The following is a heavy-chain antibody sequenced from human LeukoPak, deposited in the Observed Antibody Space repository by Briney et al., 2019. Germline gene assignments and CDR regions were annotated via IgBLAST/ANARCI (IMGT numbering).Heavy chain of an antibody. D-gene: IGHD3-3*01. CDR3: TSLLTIFGVHVLDAFDI. CDR2: RSKADGETT. Sequence: GGSLRLSCVASGFTFSDGWMIWVRQAPGKGLEWVGRRSKADGETTDYAAPVKGRFSISRDDSKNTLYLQMNSLKTEDTAVYYCTSLLTIFGVHVLDAFDIWGQGTMVTVSS. J-gene: IGHJ3*02. CDR1: GFTFSDGW. V-gene: IGHV3-15*05.